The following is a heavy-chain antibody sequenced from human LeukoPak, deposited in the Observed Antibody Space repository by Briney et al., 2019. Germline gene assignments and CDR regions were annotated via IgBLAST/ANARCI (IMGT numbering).Heavy chain of an antibody. J-gene: IGHJ6*02. CDR2: IYYSGST. Sequence: KSSETLSLTCTVSGGSISSSSYYWGWIRQPPGKGLEWIGYIYYSGSTYYNPSLKSRVTISVDTSKNQFSLKLSSVTAADTAVYYCARDRSIVVVVAAYYYYYGMDVWGQGTTVTVSS. V-gene: IGHV4-39*07. CDR3: ARDRSIVVVVAAYYYYYGMDV. CDR1: GGSISSSSYY. D-gene: IGHD2-15*01.